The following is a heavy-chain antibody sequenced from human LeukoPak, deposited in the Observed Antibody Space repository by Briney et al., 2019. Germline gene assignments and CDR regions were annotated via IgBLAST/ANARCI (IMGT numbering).Heavy chain of an antibody. CDR2: IRYDGSNK. Sequence: GGSLRLSCAASGFTFSNYDMHWVRQAPGKGLEWVAFIRYDGSNKYYADSVKGRFTISRDNSKNTLYLQMNSLRAEDTAVYYCAKDGSSWYQVGYYFDYWGQGTLVTVSS. J-gene: IGHJ4*02. CDR3: AKDGSSWYQVGYYFDY. CDR1: GFTFSNYD. D-gene: IGHD6-13*01. V-gene: IGHV3-30*02.